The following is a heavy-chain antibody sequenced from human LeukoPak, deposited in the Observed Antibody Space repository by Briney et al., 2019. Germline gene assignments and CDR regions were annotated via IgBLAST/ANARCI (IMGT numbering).Heavy chain of an antibody. Sequence: GESLRLSCAASGFPFSTYWMSWVRQAPGKGLEWVANIKQDGSEKYYVDSVKGRFTISRDNAKNSLYLQMNSLRAEDTAVYYCARDLYRIVVVPHYFDYWGQGTLVTVSS. J-gene: IGHJ4*02. CDR1: GFPFSTYW. CDR3: ARDLYRIVVVPHYFDY. D-gene: IGHD3-22*01. CDR2: IKQDGSEK. V-gene: IGHV3-7*01.